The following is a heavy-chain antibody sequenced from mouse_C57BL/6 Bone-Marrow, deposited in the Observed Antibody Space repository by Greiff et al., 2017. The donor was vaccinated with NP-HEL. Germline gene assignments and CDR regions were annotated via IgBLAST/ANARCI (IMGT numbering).Heavy chain of an antibody. CDR1: GFTFSDFY. V-gene: IGHV7-1*01. CDR2: SRNKANDYTT. Sequence: EVKLVESGGGLVQSGRSLRLSCATSGFTFSDFYMEWVRQAPGKGLEWIAASRNKANDYTTEYSASVKGRFIVSRDTSQSILYLQMNALGAEDTAIYYCARDAWVVHYAMDYWGQGTSVTVSS. D-gene: IGHD1-1*02. CDR3: ARDAWVVHYAMDY. J-gene: IGHJ4*01.